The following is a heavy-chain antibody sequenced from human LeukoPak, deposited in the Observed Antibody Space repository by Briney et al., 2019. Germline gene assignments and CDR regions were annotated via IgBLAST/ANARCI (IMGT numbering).Heavy chain of an antibody. V-gene: IGHV3-23*01. CDR1: GFTFSSYG. Sequence: GGSLRLSCAASGFTFSSYGMHWVRQAPGKGLEWVSGITGNGATTYYADSVKGRFTISRDNAKNTLNLQMNSLRAEDTAVYYCAKDRLNTYYYDSSGSWGQGTLVTVSS. D-gene: IGHD3-22*01. CDR3: AKDRLNTYYYDSSGS. J-gene: IGHJ5*02. CDR2: ITGNGATT.